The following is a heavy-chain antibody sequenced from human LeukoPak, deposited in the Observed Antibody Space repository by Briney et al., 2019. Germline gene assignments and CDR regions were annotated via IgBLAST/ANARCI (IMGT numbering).Heavy chain of an antibody. CDR3: ARDGPTSTAPFDY. CDR2: FYHAGNS. CDR1: GGSITSHF. D-gene: IGHD1-26*01. V-gene: IGHV4-59*11. J-gene: IGHJ4*02. Sequence: PSETLSLTCTVSGGSITSHFWSWIRQPPGEGLECIGNFYHAGNSNLNPSLKSRVSMSIDTSKNQFYLKLRSMTAADTAVYYCARDGPTSTAPFDYWGQGTLVTASS.